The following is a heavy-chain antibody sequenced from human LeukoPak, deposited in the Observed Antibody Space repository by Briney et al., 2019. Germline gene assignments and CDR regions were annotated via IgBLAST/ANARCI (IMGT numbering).Heavy chain of an antibody. V-gene: IGHV1-2*04. CDR2: INPNSGGT. Sequence: ASVKVSCKASGYTFTGYYMHWVRQAPGQGLEWMGWINPNSGGTNYAQKFQGWVTMTRDTSITTAHMELSGLRSDDTAMYFCAREGDSRVDYWGQGTLVTVSS. J-gene: IGHJ4*02. CDR3: AREGDSRVDY. CDR1: GYTFTGYY. D-gene: IGHD3-22*01.